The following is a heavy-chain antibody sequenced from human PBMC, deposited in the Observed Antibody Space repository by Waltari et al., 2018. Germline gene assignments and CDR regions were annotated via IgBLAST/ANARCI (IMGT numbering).Heavy chain of an antibody. D-gene: IGHD3-16*01. CDR2: VNHSGST. CDR1: GPSFRNYY. CDR3: VFGTLSPLHY. V-gene: IGHV4-34*01. J-gene: IGHJ4*02. Sequence: QVQLQQWGAGLLKPSETLSLTCTVYGPSFRNYYWSWVRQPPGKGLEWIGEVNHSGSTNYIPSLKSRVSISVDTSENRFSLRLSSVTAADTAVYYCVFGTLSPLHYWGQGTLVTVSS.